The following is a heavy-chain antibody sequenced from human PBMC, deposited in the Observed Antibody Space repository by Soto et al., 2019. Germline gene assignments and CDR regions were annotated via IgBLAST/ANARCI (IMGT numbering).Heavy chain of an antibody. CDR2: IGGSGGNT. CDR1: GFTFSSYA. J-gene: IGHJ4*02. Sequence: GGSLRVSCSASGFTFSSYATSWDRQAPGKWLEWVSSIGGSGGNTYYADSVKGRFTISRDNSKNTLFLQMNSLRAEDTAVYYCARDYYKYYDSSGYYRSPAYWGQGTLVTVSS. D-gene: IGHD3-22*01. CDR3: ARDYYKYYDSSGYYRSPAY. V-gene: IGHV3-23*01.